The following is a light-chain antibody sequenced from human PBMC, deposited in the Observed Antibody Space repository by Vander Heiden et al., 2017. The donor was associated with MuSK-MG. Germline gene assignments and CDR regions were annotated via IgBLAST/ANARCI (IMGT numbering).Light chain of an antibody. CDR2: AAS. CDR3: QQTDSTPRT. J-gene: IGKJ1*01. Sequence: DIQMTQSPSSLSASVGDRVTLTCRASQRIGNFLIWYQQKPGKAPKVLMCAASSLRSGVPSKFSGGGSGTDFTLTISRLQPEDFATYFCQQTDSTPRTFGQGTKVEIK. V-gene: IGKV1-39*01. CDR1: QRIGNF.